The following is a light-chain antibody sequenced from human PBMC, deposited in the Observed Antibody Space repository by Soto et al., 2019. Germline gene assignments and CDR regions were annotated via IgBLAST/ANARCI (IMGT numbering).Light chain of an antibody. Sequence: EIVLTQSPGTLSLSPGERATLSCRASQSASSSYLAWYQQKPGQAPRLLIYGASSRATGIPDRFSGSGSGTDFTLTISRLETEDFAVYYCQQYSSSLATFGQGTKVEIK. V-gene: IGKV3-20*01. CDR3: QQYSSSLAT. CDR2: GAS. J-gene: IGKJ1*01. CDR1: QSASSSY.